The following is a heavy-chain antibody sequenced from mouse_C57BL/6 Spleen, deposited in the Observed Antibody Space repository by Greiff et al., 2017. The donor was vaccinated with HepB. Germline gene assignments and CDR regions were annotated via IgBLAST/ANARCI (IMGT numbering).Heavy chain of an antibody. CDR1: GFTFSDYG. V-gene: IGHV5-17*01. Sequence: EVKLVESGGGLVKPGGSLKLSCAASGFTFSDYGMHWVRQAPEKGLEWVAYISSGSSTIYYADTVKGRFTISRDNAKNTLFLQMTSLRSEDTAMYYCARGSPPTVVEDWFAYWGQGTLVTVSA. D-gene: IGHD1-1*01. J-gene: IGHJ3*01. CDR3: ARGSPPTVVEDWFAY. CDR2: ISSGSSTI.